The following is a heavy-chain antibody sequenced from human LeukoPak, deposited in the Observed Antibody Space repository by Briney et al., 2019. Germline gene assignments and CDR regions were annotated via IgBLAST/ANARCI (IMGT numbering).Heavy chain of an antibody. V-gene: IGHV3-21*01. CDR3: ARVVVVAATKYLDY. CDR1: GFTFSSYS. CDR2: ISSSSGYI. Sequence: GGSLRLSCAVSGFTFSSYSVNWVRQAPGKGLEWVSSISSSSGYIYYADSVKGRFTISRDNAKNSLYLQMNSQRAEDTAVYYCARVVVVAATKYLDYWGQGTLVTVSS. J-gene: IGHJ4*02. D-gene: IGHD2-15*01.